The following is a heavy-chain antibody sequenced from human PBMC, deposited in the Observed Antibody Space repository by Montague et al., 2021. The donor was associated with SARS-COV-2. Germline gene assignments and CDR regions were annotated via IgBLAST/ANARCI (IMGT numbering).Heavy chain of an antibody. V-gene: IGHV4-61*01. CDR3: ARGHCSDGFCYYGVAFDV. CDR2: IHDSGTT. Sequence: SETRSLTCTVSGASINIGTYYWTWIRQSPGKPLEWVGYIHDSGTTNYXPSLKSRVTILEDTSRNQFSLNLNSVTAADTAVYYCARGHCSDGFCYYGVAFDVWGQGTMVTVS. J-gene: IGHJ3*01. CDR1: GASINIGTYY. D-gene: IGHD2-15*01.